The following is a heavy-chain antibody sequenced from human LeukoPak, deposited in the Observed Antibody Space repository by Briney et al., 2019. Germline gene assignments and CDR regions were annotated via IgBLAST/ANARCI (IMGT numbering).Heavy chain of an antibody. V-gene: IGHV1-18*01. CDR1: GYTFTSYG. J-gene: IGHJ4*02. CDR3: ARGDYGGGFDY. CDR2: ISSYNGDT. Sequence: ASVKASCKASGYTFTSYGITWVRQAPGQGLEWMGWISSYNGDTKYAQKVQGRVTVTTDTSTSTAYMELRSLSLDDTAVYYCARGDYGGGFDYWGQGTLVTVSS. D-gene: IGHD4-23*01.